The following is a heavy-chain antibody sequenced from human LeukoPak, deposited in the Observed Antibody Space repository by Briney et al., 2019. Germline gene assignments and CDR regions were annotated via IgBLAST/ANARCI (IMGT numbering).Heavy chain of an antibody. Sequence: GGSLRLSCAASGFTFSSYAMSWVRQAPGKGLEWVSAISGSGGSTYYADSVKGRFTISRDNSKNTLYLQMNSLRAEDTAVYYCARDFPFSGYDPIGFDYWGQGTLVTVSS. D-gene: IGHD5-12*01. J-gene: IGHJ4*02. CDR2: ISGSGGST. V-gene: IGHV3-23*01. CDR1: GFTFSSYA. CDR3: ARDFPFSGYDPIGFDY.